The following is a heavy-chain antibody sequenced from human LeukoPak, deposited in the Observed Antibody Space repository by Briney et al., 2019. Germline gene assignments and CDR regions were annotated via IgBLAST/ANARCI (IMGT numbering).Heavy chain of an antibody. Sequence: GGSLRLSCAASGFIFRTYWMSWVRQAPGKGREWVANIKEDGSEKYYEDSVKGRFTISRDNAKNSLYLQMNSLRDEDTAVYYCARHGYCSGGNCYPYYFDYWGQGTLVTVSS. J-gene: IGHJ4*02. D-gene: IGHD2-15*01. CDR2: IKEDGSEK. CDR1: GFIFRTYW. CDR3: ARHGYCSGGNCYPYYFDY. V-gene: IGHV3-7*05.